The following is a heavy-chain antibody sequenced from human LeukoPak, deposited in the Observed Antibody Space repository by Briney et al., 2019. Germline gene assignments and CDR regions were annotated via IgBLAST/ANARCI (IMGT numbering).Heavy chain of an antibody. CDR2: IIPIFGTA. CDR1: GGTFSSYA. Sequence: SVKVSCKASGGTFSSYAISWVRQAPGQGLEWMGGIIPIFGTANYARKFQGRVTITADKSTSTAYMELSSLRSEDTAVYYCARVGGAAAFGLGYMDVWGKGTTVTVSS. J-gene: IGHJ6*03. V-gene: IGHV1-69*06. CDR3: ARVGGAAAFGLGYMDV. D-gene: IGHD2-15*01.